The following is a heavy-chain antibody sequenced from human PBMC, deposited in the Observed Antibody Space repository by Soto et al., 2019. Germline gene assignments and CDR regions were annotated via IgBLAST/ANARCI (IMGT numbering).Heavy chain of an antibody. D-gene: IGHD6-13*01. Sequence: SETLSLTCTVSGGSISSSSYYWGWIRQPPGKGLERIGSIYYSGSTYYNPSLKSRVTISVDTSKNQFSLKLSSVTAADTAVYYCARPGLIAAAIDYWGQGTLVTVSS. V-gene: IGHV4-39*01. J-gene: IGHJ4*02. CDR3: ARPGLIAAAIDY. CDR1: GGSISSSSYY. CDR2: IYYSGST.